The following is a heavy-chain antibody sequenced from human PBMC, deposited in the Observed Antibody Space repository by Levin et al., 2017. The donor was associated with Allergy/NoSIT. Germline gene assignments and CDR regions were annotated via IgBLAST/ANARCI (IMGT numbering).Heavy chain of an antibody. D-gene: IGHD3-10*01. J-gene: IGHJ6*02. CDR1: GVTSNNYT. CDR3: ASRIKAPGGLDV. Sequence: GESLKISCAVSGVTSNNYTLSWVRQPPGKGLEWVSSISSSSAYIHYADSLKGRFTVSRDNAEKSLYLQMNSLRAEDTAIYYCASRIKAPGGLDVWGQGTAVTVSS. CDR2: ISSSSAYI. V-gene: IGHV3-21*01.